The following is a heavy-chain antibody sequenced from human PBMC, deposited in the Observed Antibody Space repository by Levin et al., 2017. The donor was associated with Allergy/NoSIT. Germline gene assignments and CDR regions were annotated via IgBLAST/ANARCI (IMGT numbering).Heavy chain of an antibody. Sequence: PGGSLRLSCAASGFSFSSHGMHWVRHTPDKVLEWVAGISYDGKRKFYGDSVTGRFTISRDNSRNTLYLQMDGLTADDTAVYYCAKDRYGSGWFVFDYWGQGTLVTVSS. CDR1: GFSFSSHG. CDR2: ISYDGKRK. D-gene: IGHD6-13*01. J-gene: IGHJ4*02. CDR3: AKDRYGSGWFVFDY. V-gene: IGHV3-30*18.